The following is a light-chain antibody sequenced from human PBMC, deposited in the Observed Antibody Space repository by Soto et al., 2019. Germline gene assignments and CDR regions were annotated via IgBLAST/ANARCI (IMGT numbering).Light chain of an antibody. J-gene: IGLJ2*01. V-gene: IGLV2-8*01. CDR1: SSDVGAYNY. Sequence: QSALTQPPSASGSPGQSVTISCTGTSSDVGAYNYVSWYQQHPGKAPKLMIYDVTTRPSGVPDRFSGSKSGNTASLTVSGLQAEDEAEYFFSSYTGSDNLVFGGGTKLTVL. CDR2: DVT. CDR3: SSYTGSDNLV.